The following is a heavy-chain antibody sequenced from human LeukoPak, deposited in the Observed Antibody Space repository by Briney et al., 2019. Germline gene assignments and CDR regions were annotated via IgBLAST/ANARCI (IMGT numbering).Heavy chain of an antibody. CDR1: GASIRSGDYY. J-gene: IGHJ4*02. CDR2: IYDSGST. CDR3: ARTYCSGGSCYFVY. Sequence: SQTLSLTCTVSGASIRSGDYYWSWIRQPPGKGLEWIGYIYDSGSTYYNPSLKSRITISVDTSENRFSLKLSSVTATDTAVYYCARTYCSGGSCYFVYWGQGTLVTVSS. V-gene: IGHV4-30-4*01. D-gene: IGHD2-15*01.